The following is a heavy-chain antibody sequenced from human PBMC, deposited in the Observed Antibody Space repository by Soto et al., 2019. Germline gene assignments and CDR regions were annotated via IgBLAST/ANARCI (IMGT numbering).Heavy chain of an antibody. J-gene: IGHJ4*02. V-gene: IGHV4-4*02. D-gene: IGHD6-19*01. CDR1: GGSITSSNL. CDR2: IYHSGST. Sequence: QVQLQESGPGLVKPSGTLSLTCAVSGGSITSSNLWSWVRPPPGKGLEWIGEIYHSGSTNYNPSHKSRVTISEDKSKNQCSLKLSSVSAEDTAVYYCARITVSGTSFDYWGQGTLVTVSS. CDR3: ARITVSGTSFDY.